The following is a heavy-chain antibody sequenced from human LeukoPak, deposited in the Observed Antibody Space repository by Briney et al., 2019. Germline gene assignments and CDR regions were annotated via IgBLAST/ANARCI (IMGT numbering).Heavy chain of an antibody. J-gene: IGHJ5*02. CDR2: ISAYNGNT. D-gene: IGHD2-2*01. CDR1: GYTFSSYG. V-gene: IGHV1-18*01. CDR3: AREDGGPAASGWFDP. Sequence: ASVKVSCKASGYTFSSYGISWVRQAPGQGLEWMGWISAYNGNTNYAQKLQGRVTMTTDTSTSTAYMELRSLRSDDTAVYYCAREDGGPAASGWFDPWGQGTLVTVSS.